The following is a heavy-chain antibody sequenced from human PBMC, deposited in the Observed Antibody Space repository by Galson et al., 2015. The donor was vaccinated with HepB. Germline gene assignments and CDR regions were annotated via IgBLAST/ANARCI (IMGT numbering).Heavy chain of an antibody. V-gene: IGHV3-11*06. CDR3: ARGSSPRLRGYDAFDI. CDR1: GFTFSNAW. Sequence: SLRLSCAASGFTFSNAWMNWVRQAPGKGLEWVSYISSSSSYTNYADSVKGRFTISRDNAKNSLYLQMNSLRAEDTAVYYCARGSSPRLRGYDAFDIWGQGTMVTVSS. J-gene: IGHJ3*02. D-gene: IGHD5-12*01. CDR2: ISSSSSYT.